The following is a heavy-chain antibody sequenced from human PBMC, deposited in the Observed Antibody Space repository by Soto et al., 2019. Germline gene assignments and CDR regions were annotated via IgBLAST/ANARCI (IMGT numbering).Heavy chain of an antibody. V-gene: IGHV4-59*11. D-gene: IGHD3-16*01. Sequence: QVQLQESGPGLVKPSETPSLTCTVSGGSIGTHYWSWIRQPPGKGLEWIGYIYNTETTKYSPSLGSRVAISVDTPRNQFSLKLNSVTAADTAVYYCARGGFGGGPNYFGLDVWGPGTAVTVSS. CDR2: IYNTETT. CDR1: GGSIGTHY. CDR3: ARGGFGGGPNYFGLDV. J-gene: IGHJ6*02.